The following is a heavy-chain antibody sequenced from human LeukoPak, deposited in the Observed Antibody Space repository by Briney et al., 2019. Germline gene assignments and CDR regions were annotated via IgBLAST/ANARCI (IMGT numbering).Heavy chain of an antibody. Sequence: PGGSLRLSCAASGFTFSSYWMSRVRQAPGKGLEWVANIKQDGSEKYYVDSVKGRFTISRDNAKNSLYLQMNSLRAEDTAVYYCAGEGFGVVRYYYYYMDVWGEGTTVTVSS. V-gene: IGHV3-7*01. CDR3: AGEGFGVVRYYYYYMDV. J-gene: IGHJ6*03. CDR1: GFTFSSYW. D-gene: IGHD3-3*01. CDR2: IKQDGSEK.